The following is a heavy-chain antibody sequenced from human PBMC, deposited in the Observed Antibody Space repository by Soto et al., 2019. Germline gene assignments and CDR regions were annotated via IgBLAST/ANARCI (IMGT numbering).Heavy chain of an antibody. CDR2: IIPIFGTA. D-gene: IGHD6-6*01. V-gene: IGHV1-69*13. Sequence: GASVKVSCKASGGTFSSYAISWVRQAPGQGLEWMGGIIPIFGTANYAQKFQGRVTITADESTSTAYMELSSLRSEDTAVYYCARSVAARPSRGWKYYYYGMDVWGQGTTVTVSS. J-gene: IGHJ6*02. CDR3: ARSVAARPSRGWKYYYYGMDV. CDR1: GGTFSSYA.